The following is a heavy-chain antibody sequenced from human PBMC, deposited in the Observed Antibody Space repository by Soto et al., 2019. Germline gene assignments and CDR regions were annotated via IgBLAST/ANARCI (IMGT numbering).Heavy chain of an antibody. CDR3: TAKPHMGDGWIFDY. J-gene: IGHJ4*02. CDR1: GFTFSGSA. V-gene: IGHV3-73*01. Sequence: GGSLRLSCAASGFTFSGSAMHWVRQASGKGLEWVGRIRSKANSYATAYAASVKGRFTISRDDSKNTAYLQMNSLKTEDTAVYYCTAKPHMGDGWIFDYWGQGTLVTVSS. CDR2: IRSKANSYAT. D-gene: IGHD3-16*01.